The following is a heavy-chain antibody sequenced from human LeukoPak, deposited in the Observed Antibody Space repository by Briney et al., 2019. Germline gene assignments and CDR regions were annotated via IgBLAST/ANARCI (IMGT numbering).Heavy chain of an antibody. V-gene: IGHV3-21*01. Sequence: GRCLRLSCALSGFTLSRYSMTWVRQAPGEGLEWVSSITSSSSYIYYADSVKGRFTTSRDNAKNSLYLQMNSLRAEDTAVYYCARGSTYSSGWYTGFDYWGQGTLVTVSS. J-gene: IGHJ4*02. CDR3: ARGSTYSSGWYTGFDY. CDR1: GFTLSRYS. CDR2: ITSSSSYI. D-gene: IGHD6-19*01.